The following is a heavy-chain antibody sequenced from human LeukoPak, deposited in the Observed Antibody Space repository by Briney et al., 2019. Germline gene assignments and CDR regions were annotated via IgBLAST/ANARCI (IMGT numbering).Heavy chain of an antibody. CDR2: FYHTGST. CDR3: ARGERYDFWSGPLATYYMDV. D-gene: IGHD3-3*01. J-gene: IGHJ6*03. V-gene: IGHV4-38-2*02. Sequence: SETLSLTCTVSGYSISLGYYWGWIRQPPGKGLEWIGSFYHTGSTYYNPSLKSRVTVSGDTSKNQFSLKLSSVTAADTAVYYCARGERYDFWSGPLATYYMDVWGKGTTVTVSS. CDR1: GYSISLGYY.